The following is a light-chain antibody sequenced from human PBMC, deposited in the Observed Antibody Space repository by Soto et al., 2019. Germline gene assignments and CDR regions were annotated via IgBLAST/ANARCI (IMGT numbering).Light chain of an antibody. V-gene: IGLV2-8*01. CDR2: EVN. CDR3: SSDASSSNV. J-gene: IGLJ1*01. CDR1: SSDVGGYNY. Sequence: QSVLTQPPSASGSPGQSVAISCTGTSSDVGGYNYVSWYQQHPGKAPKLMIYEVNKPPSGLPHRFSGSKSGNTASLTVSSLQAEDEGEYSCSSDASSSNVFGTGTKLTVL.